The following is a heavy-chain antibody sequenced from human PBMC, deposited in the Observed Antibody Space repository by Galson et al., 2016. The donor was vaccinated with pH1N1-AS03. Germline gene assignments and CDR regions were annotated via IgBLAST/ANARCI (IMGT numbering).Heavy chain of an antibody. CDR2: VYYIGDP. CDR1: GGSLSTYY. CDR3: ARGDSLHWYFDL. Sequence: SETLSLTCTVSGGSLSTYYRSWIRQTPGKGLEWIGYVYYIGDPNYNPSLQSRVTMSVDTSSNQFSLTLTSVAAADTAVYFCARGDSLHWYFDLWCRGTLVTVSS. D-gene: IGHD3-22*01. V-gene: IGHV4-59*01. J-gene: IGHJ2*01.